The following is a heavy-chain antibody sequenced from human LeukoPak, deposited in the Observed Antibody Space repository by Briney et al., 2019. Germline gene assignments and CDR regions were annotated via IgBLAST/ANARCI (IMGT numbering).Heavy chain of an antibody. CDR1: GYTFTSYG. V-gene: IGHV1-18*01. CDR3: ARDGESYYDFWSGYFPFDY. Sequence: GASVKVSCKASGYTFTSYGISWVRQAPGQGLEWMGWISAYNGNTNYAQKLQGRVTMTTDTSTSTAYMELRSLRSDDTAVYYCARDGESYYDFWSGYFPFDYWGQGTLVTVSS. CDR2: ISAYNGNT. D-gene: IGHD3-3*01. J-gene: IGHJ4*02.